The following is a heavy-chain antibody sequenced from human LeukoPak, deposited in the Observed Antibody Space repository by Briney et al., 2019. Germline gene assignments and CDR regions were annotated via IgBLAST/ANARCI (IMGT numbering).Heavy chain of an antibody. CDR3: ARDYYNILTGYPYNAFDM. CDR2: ISPYNGNT. Sequence: ASVKVSCKVSGYTFTTYGINWVRQAPGHGLEWVGWISPYNGNTNYAQKLPGRVTLTTDTSKSTAYMELRSLRSEDTVVYYCARDYYNILTGYPYNAFDMWGQGTMVTVS. CDR1: GYTFTTYG. D-gene: IGHD3-9*01. J-gene: IGHJ3*02. V-gene: IGHV1-18*01.